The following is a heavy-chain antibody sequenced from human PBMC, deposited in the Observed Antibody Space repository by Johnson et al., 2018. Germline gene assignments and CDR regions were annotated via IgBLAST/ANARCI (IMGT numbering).Heavy chain of an antibody. J-gene: IGHJ6*02. D-gene: IGHD6-6*01. CDR1: GFSFDDYA. Sequence: EVQLVESGGGLVQPGRSLRLSCAASGFSFDDYAMHWVRQGPGKGLEWVSGISWNSGSIGYADSVKGRFPISRDNAKNSLYLQMNGLRAEDTALYYCTKAHSSSPKADYYDGIDVWGQGTTVTVSS. V-gene: IGHV3-9*01. CDR3: TKAHSSSPKADYYDGIDV. CDR2: ISWNSGSI.